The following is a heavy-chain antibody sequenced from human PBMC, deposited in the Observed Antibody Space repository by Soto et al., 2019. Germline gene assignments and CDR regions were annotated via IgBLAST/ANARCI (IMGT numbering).Heavy chain of an antibody. CDR3: AHTSASSWSSRDAFDI. D-gene: IGHD6-13*01. Sequence: SGPTLVKPTQTLTLTCTFSGFSLSTSGVGVGWIRQPPGKALEWLALIYWDDDKRYSPSLKSRLTITKDTSKNQVVLTMTNMDPVDTATYYCAHTSASSWSSRDAFDIWGQGTMVTVSS. CDR1: GFSLSTSGVG. CDR2: IYWDDDK. J-gene: IGHJ3*02. V-gene: IGHV2-5*02.